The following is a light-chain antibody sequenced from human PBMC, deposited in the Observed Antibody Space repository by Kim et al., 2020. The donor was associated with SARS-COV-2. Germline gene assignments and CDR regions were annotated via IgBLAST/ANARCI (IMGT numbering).Light chain of an antibody. V-gene: IGLV3-21*04. CDR1: NIGSKS. Sequence: APGKTARITCGGNNIGSKSVHGYQQKPGQAPVRVIYYDSDRPSGIPERFSGANSGNTATLTISRVEAGDEADYYCQVWDSSSDHRVFGGGTQLTV. CDR3: QVWDSSSDHRV. J-gene: IGLJ2*01. CDR2: YDS.